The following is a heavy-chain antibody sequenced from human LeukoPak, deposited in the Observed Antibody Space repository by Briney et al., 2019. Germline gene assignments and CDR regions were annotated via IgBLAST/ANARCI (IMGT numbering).Heavy chain of an antibody. CDR3: AKSIGYDDYEGSDGMDV. V-gene: IGHV3-21*01. Sequence: GGSLRLSCATSGFTLSSYAMNWVRQAPGKGLEWVSSISRSSTYKFYADSVKGRFTVSRDNAKNSLYLQMNSLRAEDTAVYYCAKSIGYDDYEGSDGMDVWGHGTTVTVSS. CDR2: ISRSSTYK. D-gene: IGHD4-17*01. J-gene: IGHJ6*02. CDR1: GFTLSSYA.